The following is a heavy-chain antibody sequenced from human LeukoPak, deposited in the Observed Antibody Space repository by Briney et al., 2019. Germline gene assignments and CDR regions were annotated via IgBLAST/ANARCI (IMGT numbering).Heavy chain of an antibody. CDR3: ARHWGWELLLGAFDI. J-gene: IGHJ3*02. V-gene: IGHV5-51*01. CDR1: GYSFTSYW. D-gene: IGHD1-26*01. Sequence: GESLKISCKGSGYSFTSYWIGWVRQMPGKGLEWMGIIYPGDSDTRYSPSFQGQVTISADKSISTAYLQWSSLKASDTAMYYCARHWGWELLLGAFDIWGQGTMVTVSS. CDR2: IYPGDSDT.